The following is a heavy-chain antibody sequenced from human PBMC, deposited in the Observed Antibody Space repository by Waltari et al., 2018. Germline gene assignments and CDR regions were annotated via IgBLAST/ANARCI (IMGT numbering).Heavy chain of an antibody. D-gene: IGHD3-22*01. V-gene: IGHV4-39*01. J-gene: IGHJ4*02. CDR2: VFYTGTT. CDR1: GGSVTSSTYY. Sequence: QPQLQESGPGLVKPSETLSLTCIVTGGSVTSSTYYWAWIRQPPGKGLEWIGSVFYTGTTHHNPSLEVRVTISADTSSDQFSLNLSSVSAADTAVYYCARQRYYNDRSGPRGWRLDYWGQGALVAVSS. CDR3: ARQRYYNDRSGPRGWRLDY.